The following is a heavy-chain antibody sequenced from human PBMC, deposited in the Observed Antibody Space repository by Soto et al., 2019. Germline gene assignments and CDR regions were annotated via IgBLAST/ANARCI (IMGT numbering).Heavy chain of an antibody. V-gene: IGHV3-23*01. Sequence: PGGSLRLSCAASGFTFSSYAMSWVRQAPGKGLEWVSAISGSGGSTYYADSVKGRFTISRDNSKNTLYLQMNSLRAEDTAVYYCAKDRKPLNYYDSSGPDYWGRGTLVTVSS. D-gene: IGHD3-22*01. J-gene: IGHJ4*02. CDR3: AKDRKPLNYYDSSGPDY. CDR1: GFTFSSYA. CDR2: ISGSGGST.